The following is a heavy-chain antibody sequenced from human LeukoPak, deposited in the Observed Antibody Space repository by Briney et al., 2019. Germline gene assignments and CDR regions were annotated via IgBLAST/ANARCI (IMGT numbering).Heavy chain of an antibody. V-gene: IGHV3-23*01. CDR2: ISGSGGST. CDR3: AKDTESYYYDSSGYSVYFQH. J-gene: IGHJ1*01. D-gene: IGHD3-22*01. Sequence: PGGSLRLSCAASGFTFSGYAMSWVRQAPGKGLEWVSAISGSGGSTYYADSVKGRFTISRDNSKNTLYLQMNSLRAEDTAVYYCAKDTESYYYDSSGYSVYFQHWGQGTLVTVSS. CDR1: GFTFSGYA.